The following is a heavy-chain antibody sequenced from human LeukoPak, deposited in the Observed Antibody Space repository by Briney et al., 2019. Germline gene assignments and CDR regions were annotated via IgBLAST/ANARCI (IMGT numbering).Heavy chain of an antibody. Sequence: GRSLRLSCAASGFTFSSYGMHWVRQAPGKGLEWVAVMRYDESTIYYADSVKGRFTIPRDNSKNTLYLQMNSLRAEDTAVYYCARPYSREGGYDFVFEYWGQGTLVTVSS. CDR3: ARPYSREGGYDFVFEY. CDR1: GFTFSSYG. CDR2: MRYDESTI. J-gene: IGHJ4*02. V-gene: IGHV3-33*01. D-gene: IGHD5-12*01.